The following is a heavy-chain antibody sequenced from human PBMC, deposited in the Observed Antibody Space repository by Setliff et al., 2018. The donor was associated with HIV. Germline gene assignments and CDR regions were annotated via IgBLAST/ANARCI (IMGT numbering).Heavy chain of an antibody. J-gene: IGHJ4*02. D-gene: IGHD1-7*01. CDR3: ARTNRWELLSPYFDA. CDR1: GYSISSGYY. V-gene: IGHV4-38-2*01. CDR2: IYHSGTT. Sequence: SETLSLTCAVSGYSISSGYYWGWIRQTPGKGLEWTGSIYHSGTTYYNPSLRSRVTISVDTSKNQFSLKLSSVTAADTAVYYCARTNRWELLSPYFDAWCQGTLVTVSS.